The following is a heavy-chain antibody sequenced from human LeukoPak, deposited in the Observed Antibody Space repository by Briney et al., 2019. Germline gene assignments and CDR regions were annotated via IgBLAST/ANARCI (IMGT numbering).Heavy chain of an antibody. CDR2: INHSGST. Sequence: SETLSLTCAVYGGSFSGYYWSWIRQPPGKGLEWIGEINHSGSTSYNPSLKSRVTISVDTSKNQFSLKLSSVTAADTAVYYCARRIAVAGDFDYWGQGTPVTVSS. CDR1: GGSFSGYY. D-gene: IGHD6-19*01. J-gene: IGHJ4*02. V-gene: IGHV4-34*01. CDR3: ARRIAVAGDFDY.